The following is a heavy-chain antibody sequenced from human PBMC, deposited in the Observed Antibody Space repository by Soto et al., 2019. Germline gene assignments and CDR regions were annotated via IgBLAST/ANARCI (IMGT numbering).Heavy chain of an antibody. CDR1: GFTFIGYW. D-gene: IGHD3-10*01. Sequence: EVQLVESGGGVVQPGGSLRLSCAASGFTFIGYWMHWVRQGPGKGLVWVERINNDGIDTTYADSVKGRFSISRDNTKNMVYLEMNSLRADDTAVYYCARDGSMVRERWFDPWGQGTLVTVSS. CDR2: INNDGIDT. V-gene: IGHV3-74*03. CDR3: ARDGSMVRERWFDP. J-gene: IGHJ5*02.